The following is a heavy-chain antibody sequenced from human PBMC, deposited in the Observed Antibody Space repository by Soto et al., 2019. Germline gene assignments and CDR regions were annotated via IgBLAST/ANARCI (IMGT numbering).Heavy chain of an antibody. V-gene: IGHV1-69*01. Sequence: QVQLVQSGAEVKKPGSSVKVSCKASGGTFNTYAISWVRQAPGQGLEWMGGIIPIFGTANYAQKFQGIVTITADESTRTGYMQLSSLRYEDTAVYYCARDLITMVRGEYYYGLDVWGQGTTVTVSS. CDR3: ARDLITMVRGEYYYGLDV. CDR1: GGTFNTYA. CDR2: IIPIFGTA. D-gene: IGHD3-10*01. J-gene: IGHJ6*02.